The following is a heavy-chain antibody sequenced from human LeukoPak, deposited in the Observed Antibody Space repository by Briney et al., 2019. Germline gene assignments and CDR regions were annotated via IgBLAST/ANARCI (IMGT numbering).Heavy chain of an antibody. CDR2: IKQDGSEK. CDR1: GFTFSSYW. J-gene: IGHJ5*02. CDR3: ARDRDYYGSGSYSP. V-gene: IGHV3-7*01. D-gene: IGHD3-10*01. Sequence: GGSLRLSSAASGFTFSSYWMSWVRQAPGKGLEWVANIKQDGSEKYYVDSVKGRFTISRDNAKNSLYLQMNSLRAEDTAVYYCARDRDYYGSGSYSPWGQGTLVTVSS.